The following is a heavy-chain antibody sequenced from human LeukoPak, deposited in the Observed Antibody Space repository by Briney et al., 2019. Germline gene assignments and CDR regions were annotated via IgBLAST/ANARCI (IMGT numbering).Heavy chain of an antibody. J-gene: IGHJ6*03. CDR3: ARTTTVRGTYYMDV. D-gene: IGHD3-10*01. Sequence: SETLSLTCTVSGGSISSYYWSWIRQPPGRGLEWIGYIYCSGYTNYNPSLKSRVTISVDTSKNQFSLKLSSVTAADTAVYYCARTTTVRGTYYMDVWGKGTTVTISS. CDR1: GGSISSYY. V-gene: IGHV4-59*01. CDR2: IYCSGYT.